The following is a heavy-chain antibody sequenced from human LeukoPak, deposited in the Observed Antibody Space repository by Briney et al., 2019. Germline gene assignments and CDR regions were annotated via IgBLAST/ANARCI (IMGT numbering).Heavy chain of an antibody. J-gene: IGHJ4*02. V-gene: IGHV5-51*01. CDR2: IYPGDSDT. Sequence: GESLQISCKGSGYSFTSYWIAWVRQMPGKGLEWTGIIYPGDSDTRYSPSFQGQVTISADKSISTAYLQWSSLKASDTAIYYCARRASATEDLDYWGQGTLVTVSS. CDR1: GYSFTSYW. CDR3: ARRASATEDLDY.